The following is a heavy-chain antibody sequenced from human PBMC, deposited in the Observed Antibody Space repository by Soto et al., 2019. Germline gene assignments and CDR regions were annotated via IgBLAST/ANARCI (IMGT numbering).Heavy chain of an antibody. CDR3: AKTVAGPYSGSSYFDY. CDR1: GFTFSSYG. Sequence: SLRLSCAASGFTFSSYGMHWVRQAPGKGLEWVAVISYDGSNKYYADSVKGRFTISRDNSKNTLYLQMNSLRAEDTAVYYCAKTVAGPYSGSSYFDYWGQGTLVTVSS. J-gene: IGHJ4*02. V-gene: IGHV3-30*18. D-gene: IGHD1-26*01. CDR2: ISYDGSNK.